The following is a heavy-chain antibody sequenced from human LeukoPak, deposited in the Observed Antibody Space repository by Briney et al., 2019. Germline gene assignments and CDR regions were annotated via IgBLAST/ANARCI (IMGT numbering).Heavy chain of an antibody. CDR3: ALIRGAVGGILDAFDI. D-gene: IGHD6-19*01. Sequence: GGSLRLSCAASGFPLSSYGMHWARQAPGKALEWVAFIRYEGSNKYYADFVKGRFTISRDNSTNTLYLQMNSLRAEDTAVYYCALIRGAVGGILDAFDIWGQGTMVTVSS. CDR1: GFPLSSYG. J-gene: IGHJ3*02. V-gene: IGHV3-30*02. CDR2: IRYEGSNK.